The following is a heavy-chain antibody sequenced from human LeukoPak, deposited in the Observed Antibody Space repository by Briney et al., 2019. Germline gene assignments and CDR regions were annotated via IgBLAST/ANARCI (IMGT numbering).Heavy chain of an antibody. Sequence: SETLSLTCTVSGCSVSNSIYFWAWLRQSPGTELEGLRNIDYSGSAYYNPSLKSRLNIFADRSKKQFSLNMRSVAAADPAVYYCARVGVEVVGGMFDFWGHGTLVSVSS. CDR1: GCSVSNSIYF. J-gene: IGHJ4*01. D-gene: IGHD3-10*01. CDR3: ARVGVEVVGGMFDF. V-gene: IGHV4-39*01. CDR2: IDYSGSA.